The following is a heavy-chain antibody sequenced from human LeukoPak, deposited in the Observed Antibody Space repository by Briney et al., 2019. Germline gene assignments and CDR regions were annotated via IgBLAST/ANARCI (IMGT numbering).Heavy chain of an antibody. V-gene: IGHV3-64*01. Sequence: GGSLRLSCAASGFTFSSYAMHWVRQAPGKGLEYVSAISSNGGSTYYANSVKGRFTISRDNSKNTLYLQVGSLRAEDMAVYYCARAAGYNWNYGVYWGQGTLVTVSS. CDR3: ARAAGYNWNYGVY. D-gene: IGHD1-7*01. CDR2: ISSNGGST. J-gene: IGHJ4*02. CDR1: GFTFSSYA.